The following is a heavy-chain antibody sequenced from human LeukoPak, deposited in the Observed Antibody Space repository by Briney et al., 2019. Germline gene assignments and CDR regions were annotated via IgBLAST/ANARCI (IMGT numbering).Heavy chain of an antibody. J-gene: IGHJ4*02. V-gene: IGHV3-30*02. CDR2: IRYDGSNK. D-gene: IGHD2-21*01. CDR1: GFTFSSYG. Sequence: GGSLRLSCAASGFTFSSYGMHWVRQAPGKGLEWVAFIRYDGSNKYYADSVKGRFTISRDSSKNTVSLQMNSLRAEDTAVYYCARDYSWVLDSWGQGTLVTVSS. CDR3: ARDYSWVLDS.